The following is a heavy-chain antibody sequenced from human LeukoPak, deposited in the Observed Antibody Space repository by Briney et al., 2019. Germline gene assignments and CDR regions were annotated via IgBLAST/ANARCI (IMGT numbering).Heavy chain of an antibody. V-gene: IGHV3-30-3*01. CDR2: ISYDGSNK. D-gene: IGHD6-13*01. CDR3: ISSWYL. Sequence: PGGSLRLSCAASGFTFSSYAMHWVRQAPGKGLEWVAVISYDGSNKYYADSVKGRFTISRDNSKNTLYLQMNSLRAEDTAVYYCISSWYLWGQGTLVTVSS. CDR1: GFTFSSYA. J-gene: IGHJ4*02.